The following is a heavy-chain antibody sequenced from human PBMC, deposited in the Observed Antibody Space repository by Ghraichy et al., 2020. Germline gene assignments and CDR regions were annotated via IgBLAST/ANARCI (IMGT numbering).Heavy chain of an antibody. V-gene: IGHV3-23*01. CDR1: GFPFSSYD. J-gene: IGHJ4*02. CDR3: AKYRRELRRFDY. Sequence: SCAASGFPFSSYDMSWVRQAPGKGLEWVSTISGNGGSTYYADSVKGRFTISRDNSKNTLYLQMNSLRAEDTALYFCAKYRRELRRFDYWGQGTLVAVSS. CDR2: ISGNGGST. D-gene: IGHD1-26*01.